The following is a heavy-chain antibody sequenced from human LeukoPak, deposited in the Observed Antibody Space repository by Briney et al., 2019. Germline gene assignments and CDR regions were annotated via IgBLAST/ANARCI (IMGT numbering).Heavy chain of an antibody. V-gene: IGHV3-15*01. Sequence: GGSLRLSCAASGFTFSNAWMSWVRQAPGKGLEWVGRIKSKTDGGTTDYAAPVKGRLTISRDDSKNTLYLQMNSLKTEDTAVYYCTTENYITSRYYFDYWGQGTLVTVSS. CDR2: IKSKTDGGTT. J-gene: IGHJ4*02. CDR1: GFTFSNAW. CDR3: TTENYITSRYYFDY. D-gene: IGHD2-2*01.